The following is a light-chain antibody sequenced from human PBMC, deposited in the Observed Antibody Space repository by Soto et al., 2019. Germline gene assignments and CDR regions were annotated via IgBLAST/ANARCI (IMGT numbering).Light chain of an antibody. CDR3: SSYTSSSTLAV. J-gene: IGLJ7*01. CDR1: SSDVGGYNY. CDR2: DVS. Sequence: QSALTQPGSVSGSPGQSITISCTGTSSDVGGYNYVSWYQQHPGKAPKLMIYDVSNRPSGVSNRFSGSKSGNTASLTISGLQAEDEAAYYCSSYTSSSTLAVFGGGTQLTVL. V-gene: IGLV2-14*01.